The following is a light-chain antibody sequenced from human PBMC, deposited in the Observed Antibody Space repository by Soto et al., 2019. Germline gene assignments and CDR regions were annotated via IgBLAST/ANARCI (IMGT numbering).Light chain of an antibody. V-gene: IGKV3-20*01. CDR1: QSLSVSY. CDR2: GTS. Sequence: EIVLTQSPCTLSLSPGDRATISCRASQSLSVSYMAWYQQRPGQAPRLLIYGTSTRAAGVPDRFSGSGSGTDFTLAISRLEPEDFAVYYCHQFGDSPQTFGQGTKVDIK. J-gene: IGKJ1*01. CDR3: HQFGDSPQT.